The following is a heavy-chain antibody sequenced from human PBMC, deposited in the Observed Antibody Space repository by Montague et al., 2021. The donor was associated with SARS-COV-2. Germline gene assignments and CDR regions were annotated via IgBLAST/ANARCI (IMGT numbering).Heavy chain of an antibody. J-gene: IGHJ4*02. V-gene: IGHV4-39*02. CDR2: IYYSGTT. CDR1: SGCIISGGYY. D-gene: IGHD3-10*01. Sequence: SETLSLTCSVSSGCIISGGYYWGWIRQLPGKELEWIGNIYYSGTTYYNPSLKGRCSISVDTSKIHLSLRLRSVTAADTAVYFCARGMFRWVNTPFDYWGQGSQVTVSS. CDR3: ARGMFRWVNTPFDY.